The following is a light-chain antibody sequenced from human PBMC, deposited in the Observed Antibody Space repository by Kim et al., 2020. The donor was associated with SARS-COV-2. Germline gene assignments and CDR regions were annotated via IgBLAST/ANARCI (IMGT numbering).Light chain of an antibody. CDR2: GAS. Sequence: EIVLTQSPATLPVSPGERVTLSCRASESFSGDLAWYQQKPGQAPRLLIYGASTRATGVPDRFSGRGSGTDFILTISSVKPEDFAVYYCQNYNDWTPWTFGQGTKVDIK. CDR3: QNYNDWTPWT. J-gene: IGKJ1*01. CDR1: ESFSGD. V-gene: IGKV3-15*01.